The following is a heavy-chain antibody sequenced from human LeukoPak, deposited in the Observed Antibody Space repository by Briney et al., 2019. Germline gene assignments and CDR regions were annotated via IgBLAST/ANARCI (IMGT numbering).Heavy chain of an antibody. CDR3: AKIRGGHYYFDY. D-gene: IGHD2-15*01. CDR2: ISASGGST. CDR1: GFAFNNYA. Sequence: GGSLRLSCAASGFAFNNYAMSWVRQAPGKGLEWVSAISASGGSTYYADSVKGRFTISRDNPKNTLYLQMNSLRAEDTAVYYCAKIRGGHYYFDYWGQGTLVTVSS. V-gene: IGHV3-23*01. J-gene: IGHJ4*02.